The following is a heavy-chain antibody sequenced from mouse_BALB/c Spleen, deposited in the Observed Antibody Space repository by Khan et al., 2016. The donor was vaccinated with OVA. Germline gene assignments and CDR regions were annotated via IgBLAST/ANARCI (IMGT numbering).Heavy chain of an antibody. V-gene: IGHV1-7*01. CDR1: GYTFINYW. CDR2: INPSTGYT. CDR3: ARRGLRWDLDY. D-gene: IGHD1-1*02. Sequence: QVQLQQSGAELAKPGASVKMSCKASGYTFINYWILWVKQRPGQGLEWIGYINPSTGYTEYNQNFKDKATLTADKSSSTAYMQLSSLTSEDSAVYYCARRGLRWDLDYWGQGTTRTGSS. J-gene: IGHJ2*01.